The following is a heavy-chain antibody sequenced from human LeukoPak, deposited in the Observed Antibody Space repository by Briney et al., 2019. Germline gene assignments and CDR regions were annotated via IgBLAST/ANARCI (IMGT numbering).Heavy chain of an antibody. D-gene: IGHD6-19*01. CDR2: ISSSSSYI. CDR1: GFTFSSYS. Sequence: PGGSLRLSCAASGFTFSSYSMNWVRQAPGKGLEWVSSISSSSSYIYYADSVKGRFTISRDNAKNSLYLQMNSLRAEDTAVYYCARAGTGLYYYHGMDVWGQGTTVTVSS. CDR3: ARAGTGLYYYHGMDV. J-gene: IGHJ6*02. V-gene: IGHV3-21*01.